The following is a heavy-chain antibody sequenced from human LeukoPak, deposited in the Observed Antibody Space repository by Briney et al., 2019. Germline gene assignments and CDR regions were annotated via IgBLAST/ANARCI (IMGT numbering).Heavy chain of an antibody. Sequence: PGGSLRLSCAASGFTFSSYAMHWVRQAPGKGLEWVAVISYDGSNKYYADSVKGRFTISRDNSKNTLYLQMNSLRAEDTAVYYCARGGCSGGSCLFDYWGQGTPVTVSS. V-gene: IGHV3-30-3*01. D-gene: IGHD2-15*01. CDR1: GFTFSSYA. CDR3: ARGGCSGGSCLFDY. J-gene: IGHJ4*02. CDR2: ISYDGSNK.